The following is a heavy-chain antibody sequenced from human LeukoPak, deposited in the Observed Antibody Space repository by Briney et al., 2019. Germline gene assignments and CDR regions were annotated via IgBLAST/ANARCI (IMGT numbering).Heavy chain of an antibody. J-gene: IGHJ4*02. V-gene: IGHV1-2*02. CDR3: ARREYLTY. CDR1: GYTFTDYY. CDR2: INPSSGDT. Sequence: GSAKVSCKASGYTFTDYYMHWVRQAPGQGLEWMGWINPSSGDTKYAQKFQGRVTMTRDTSISTAYMELSRLTSDDTAIYYCARREYLTYWGQGTLVTVSS. D-gene: IGHD2/OR15-2a*01.